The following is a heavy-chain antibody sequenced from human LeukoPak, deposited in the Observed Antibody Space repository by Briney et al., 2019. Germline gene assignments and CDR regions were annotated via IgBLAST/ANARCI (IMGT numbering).Heavy chain of an antibody. D-gene: IGHD3-22*01. CDR3: ATTLRYYYDSSGYYLPDY. Sequence: ASVKVSCKASGYTFTGYYMHWVRQAPGQGLEWMGRINPNSGGTNYAQKFQRSVTMTRDTSISTAYMELSRLRSDDTAVYYCATTLRYYYDSSGYYLPDYWGQGALVTVSS. CDR2: INPNSGGT. V-gene: IGHV1-2*06. CDR1: GYTFTGYY. J-gene: IGHJ4*02.